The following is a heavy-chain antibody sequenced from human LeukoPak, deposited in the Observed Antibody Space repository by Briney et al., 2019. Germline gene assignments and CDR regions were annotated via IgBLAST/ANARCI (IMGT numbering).Heavy chain of an antibody. D-gene: IGHD6-19*01. CDR2: ISSSRSSI. CDR1: GFTFSSYT. J-gene: IGHJ4*02. Sequence: GGSLRLSCAASGFTFSSYTMNWVRQAPGKGLEWVSSISSSRSSIYYADSMKGRFTISRDNAKNSLYLQMNSLRAEDTAVYYCARDLKMGYSSGRHSWGTGSSNDYWGQGTLVTVSS. CDR3: ARDLKMGYSSGRHSWGTGSSNDY. V-gene: IGHV3-21*01.